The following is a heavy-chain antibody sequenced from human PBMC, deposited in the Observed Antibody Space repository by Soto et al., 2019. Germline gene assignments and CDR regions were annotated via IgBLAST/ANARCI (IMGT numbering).Heavy chain of an antibody. Sequence: ASVKVSGKASGYTFTSYYMHWVRQAPGQGLEWMGIINPSGGSTSYAQKFQGRVTMTRDTSTSTVYMELSSLRSEDTAVYYCACIAAPWEAFQPSHDYWGQGTLVTVSS. J-gene: IGHJ4*02. CDR3: ACIAAPWEAFQPSHDY. V-gene: IGHV1-46*01. CDR2: INPSGGST. CDR1: GYTFTSYY. D-gene: IGHD6-6*01.